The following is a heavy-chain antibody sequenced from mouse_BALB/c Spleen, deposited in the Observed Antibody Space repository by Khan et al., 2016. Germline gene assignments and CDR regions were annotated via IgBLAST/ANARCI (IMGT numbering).Heavy chain of an antibody. CDR1: GYTFSSYW. Sequence: QVQLQQSGAELMKPGASVKISCKATGYTFSSYWIEWVKQRPGHGLEWIGEILPGSGSTNYNEKFKGKATFTADTSSNTAYMQLSSLTSEDSAVYYCVRGWYGNYDWYFDVWGAGTTVTVYS. V-gene: IGHV1-9*01. D-gene: IGHD2-10*02. CDR3: VRGWYGNYDWYFDV. CDR2: ILPGSGST. J-gene: IGHJ1*01.